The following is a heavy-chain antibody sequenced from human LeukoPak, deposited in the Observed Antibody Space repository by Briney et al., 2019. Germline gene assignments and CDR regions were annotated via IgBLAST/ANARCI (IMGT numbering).Heavy chain of an antibody. D-gene: IGHD2-15*01. Sequence: PGGSLRLSCAASGFSSNTYSMSWVRQAPGKGPEWVSSISSSDSYIYYADSVKGRFTVSRDNAENSLYLQMNSLRTEDTAVYYCARQFCSGKSCYYKPFDYWGQGTLVTVSS. J-gene: IGHJ4*02. CDR1: GFSSNTYS. CDR2: ISSSDSYI. CDR3: ARQFCSGKSCYYKPFDY. V-gene: IGHV3-21*01.